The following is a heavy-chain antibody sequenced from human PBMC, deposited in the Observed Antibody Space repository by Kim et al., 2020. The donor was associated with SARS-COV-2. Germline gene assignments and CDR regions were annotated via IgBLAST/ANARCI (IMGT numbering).Heavy chain of an antibody. CDR1: GGSISSYY. D-gene: IGHD2-2*01. V-gene: IGHV4-59*01. CDR2: IYYSGST. CDR3: ARGDYCSSTSCYGSYFQH. J-gene: IGHJ1*01. Sequence: SETLSLTCTVSGGSISSYYWSWIRQPPGKGLEWIGYIYYSGSTNYNPSLKSRVTISVDTSKNQFSLELSSVTAADTAVYYCARGDYCSSTSCYGSYFQHWGQGTLVTVSS.